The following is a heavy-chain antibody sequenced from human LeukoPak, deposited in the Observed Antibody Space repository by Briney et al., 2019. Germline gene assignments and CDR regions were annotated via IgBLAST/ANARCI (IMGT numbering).Heavy chain of an antibody. D-gene: IGHD3-3*01. J-gene: IGHJ6*03. CDR2: IIPIFGTA. CDR1: GGTFSSYA. V-gene: IGHV1-69*13. CDR3: ARGPGFLEHYYYYYYMDV. Sequence: SVKVSCKASGGTFSSYAISWVRQAPGQGLEWMGGIIPIFGTANYAQKFQGRVTITADESTSTAYMELSSLRSEDTAVYYCARGPGFLEHYYYYYYMDVWGKGTTDTVSS.